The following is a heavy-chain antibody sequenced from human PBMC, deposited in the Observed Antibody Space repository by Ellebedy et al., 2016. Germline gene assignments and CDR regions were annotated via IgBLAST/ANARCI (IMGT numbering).Heavy chain of an antibody. CDR1: GFTFSSYW. Sequence: GESLKISCAASGFTFSSYWMSWVRQAPGKGLEWVSTISGSGATTYYADSVRGRSTVSRDNSKSTLYLQMNGLRAEDTAIYYCAKAFYRGTYPFDYWGQGTPVTVSS. J-gene: IGHJ4*02. D-gene: IGHD1-26*01. CDR3: AKAFYRGTYPFDY. V-gene: IGHV3-23*01. CDR2: ISGSGATT.